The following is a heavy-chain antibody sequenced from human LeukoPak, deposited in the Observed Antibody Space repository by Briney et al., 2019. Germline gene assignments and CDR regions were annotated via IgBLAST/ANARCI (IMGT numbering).Heavy chain of an antibody. D-gene: IGHD3-3*01. Sequence: GASVKVSCKASGGTFSSYAISWVRQAPGQGLEWRGGIIPIVGAANYAQKFQGRVTITADESTSTAYMELSSLRSEDTAVYYCARDRPSEIFGVVIAGYFDLWGRGTLVTVSS. J-gene: IGHJ2*01. CDR3: ARDRPSEIFGVVIAGYFDL. V-gene: IGHV1-69*01. CDR2: IIPIVGAA. CDR1: GGTFSSYA.